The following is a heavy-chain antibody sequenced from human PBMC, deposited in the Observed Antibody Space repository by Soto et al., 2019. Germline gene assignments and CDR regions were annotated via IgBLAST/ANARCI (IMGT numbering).Heavy chain of an antibody. CDR3: ARDPRYSKGQSNNYYYYYGMDV. J-gene: IGHJ6*02. CDR1: GGSISSGGYY. Sequence: SETLSLTCTVSGGSISSGGYYWSWIRQHPGKGLEWIGYIYYSGSTYYNPSLKSRVTISVDTSKNQFSLKLSSVTAADTAVYYCARDPRYSKGQSNNYYYYYGMDVWGQGTTVTVSS. CDR2: IYYSGST. V-gene: IGHV4-31*03. D-gene: IGHD4-4*01.